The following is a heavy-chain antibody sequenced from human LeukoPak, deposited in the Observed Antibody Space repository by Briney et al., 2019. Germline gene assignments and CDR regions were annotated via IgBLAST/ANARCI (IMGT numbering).Heavy chain of an antibody. CDR2: ISSSSSSYI. J-gene: IGHJ4*02. D-gene: IGHD2-2*01. Sequence: GGSLRLSCAASGFTFSSYSMNWVRQAPGKGLEWVSSISSSSSSYIYYADSVKGRFTISRDNAKNSLYLQMNSLRAEDTAVYYCARDGFDAGYQINFDYWGQGTLVTVSS. CDR1: GFTFSSYS. CDR3: ARDGFDAGYQINFDY. V-gene: IGHV3-21*01.